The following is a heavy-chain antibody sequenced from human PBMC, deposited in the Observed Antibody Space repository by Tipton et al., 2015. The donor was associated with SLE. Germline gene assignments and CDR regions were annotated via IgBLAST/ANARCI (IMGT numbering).Heavy chain of an antibody. CDR1: GYSFSTYG. CDR3: VRDVAYFDH. J-gene: IGHJ4*02. V-gene: IGHV1-18*01. D-gene: IGHD5-12*01. CDR2: VSTYNGDT. Sequence: QSGAEVKKPGASVRVSCKTSGYSFSTYGISWVRHAPGQGLEWVGWVSTYNGDTRRAQKFQDRLTMTTDKSTSTAYMELRSLTSDDTALYYCVRDVAYFDHWGQGTLVTVSS.